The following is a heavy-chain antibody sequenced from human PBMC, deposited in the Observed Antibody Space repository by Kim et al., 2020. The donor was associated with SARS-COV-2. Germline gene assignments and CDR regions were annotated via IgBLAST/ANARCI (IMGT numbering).Heavy chain of an antibody. V-gene: IGHV3-11*06. CDR3: ARDNTLGGGYLDTLEYYYGMDV. CDR1: GFTFSDYY. J-gene: IGHJ6*02. CDR2: ISSSSSYT. D-gene: IGHD5-12*01. Sequence: GGSLRLSCAASGFTFSDYYMSWIRQAPGKGLEWVSYISSSSSYTNYADSVKGRFTISRDNAKNSLYLQMNSLRAEDTAVYYCARDNTLGGGYLDTLEYYYGMDVWGQGTTVTVSS.